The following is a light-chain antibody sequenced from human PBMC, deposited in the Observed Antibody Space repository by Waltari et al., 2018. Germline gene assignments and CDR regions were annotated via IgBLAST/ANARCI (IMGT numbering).Light chain of an antibody. Sequence: EIVLTQSPDTLSFSPGERATLSCRASQSVASPYLAWYQQKPGQSPRLLIYGASSRATGIPDRVSGSGSGTDFTLTITRLEPEDFAVYYCQQYGGSPNTFGQGTKLEI. J-gene: IGKJ2*01. CDR1: QSVASPY. CDR2: GAS. CDR3: QQYGGSPNT. V-gene: IGKV3-20*01.